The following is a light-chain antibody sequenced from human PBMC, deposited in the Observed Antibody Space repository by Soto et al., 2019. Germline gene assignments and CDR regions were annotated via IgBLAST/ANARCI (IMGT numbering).Light chain of an antibody. J-gene: IGLJ2*01. V-gene: IGLV2-23*01. CDR2: EGS. CDR3: CSYAGTHVV. CDR1: SRDVGSYNL. Sequence: QSALTQPASVSGSPGQSITISCTGTSRDVGSYNLVSWYQQHPGKAPKLMIYEGSKRPSGVSNRFSGSKSGNTASLTISGLQAGDEADYYCCSYAGTHVVFGGGTKLTVL.